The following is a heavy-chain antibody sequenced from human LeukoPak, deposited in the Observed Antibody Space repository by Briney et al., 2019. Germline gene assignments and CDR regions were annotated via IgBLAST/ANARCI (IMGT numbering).Heavy chain of an antibody. CDR1: GGSISSYY. V-gene: IGHV4-59*01. Sequence: SETLSLTCTVSGGSISSYYWSWIRQSPGKGLEWIGYIYYRGNTNYNPSLKSRVTISVDTSKNQFSLKLSSVTAADTAVYYCAKEGGLRSSWSFDFWGQGILVIVSS. J-gene: IGHJ4*02. CDR3: AKEGGLRSSWSFDF. D-gene: IGHD6-13*01. CDR2: IYYRGNT.